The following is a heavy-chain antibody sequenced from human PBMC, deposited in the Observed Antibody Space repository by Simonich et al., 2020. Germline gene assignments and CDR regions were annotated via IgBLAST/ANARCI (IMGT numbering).Heavy chain of an antibody. CDR1: GGSFSGYY. J-gene: IGHJ3*02. CDR2: INHSGST. V-gene: IGHV4-34*01. Sequence: QVQLQQWGAGLLKPSETLSLTRAVYGGSFSGYYWSWIRQPPGKGLEWIGEINHSGSTNYNPSLKSRVTISVDTSKNQFSLKLRSVTAADTAVYYCARPLGIVWAFDIWGQGTMVTVSS. D-gene: IGHD3-16*01. CDR3: ARPLGIVWAFDI.